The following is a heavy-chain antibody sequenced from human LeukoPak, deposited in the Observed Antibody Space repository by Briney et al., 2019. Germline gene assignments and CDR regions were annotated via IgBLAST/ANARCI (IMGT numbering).Heavy chain of an antibody. CDR1: GGSFGRYA. J-gene: IGHJ4*02. Sequence: SVKVSCKAPGGSFGRYAIGWVRQAPGQGLEWMGGIVPILGTANYAQKFQGRVMITADDSTGTAYMELTSLRSADTAVYYCARSQGYSYGSSYWGQGTLVTVSS. CDR3: ARSQGYSYGSSY. D-gene: IGHD5-18*01. CDR2: IVPILGTA. V-gene: IGHV1-69*13.